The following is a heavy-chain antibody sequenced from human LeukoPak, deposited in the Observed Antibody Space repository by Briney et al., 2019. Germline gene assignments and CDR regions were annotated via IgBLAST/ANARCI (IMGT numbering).Heavy chain of an antibody. CDR1: GFTFSTYW. J-gene: IGHJ4*02. V-gene: IGHV3-7*01. CDR2: IKQDGSEK. Sequence: GGSLRLSCAVSGFTFSTYWMSWVRQAPGKGLEWVANIKQDGSEKYYVDSVKGRFTISRDNAKNSLYLQMNSLRAEDTAVYYCVTGDIVVVPALYWGQGTLVTVSS. D-gene: IGHD2-2*01. CDR3: VTGDIVVVPALY.